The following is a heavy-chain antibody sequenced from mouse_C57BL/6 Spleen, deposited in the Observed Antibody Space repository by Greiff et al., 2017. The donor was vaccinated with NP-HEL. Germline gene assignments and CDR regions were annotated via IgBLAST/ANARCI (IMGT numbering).Heavy chain of an antibody. J-gene: IGHJ4*01. V-gene: IGHV2-2*01. CDR1: GFSLTSYG. CDR2: IWSGGST. Sequence: VMLVESGPGLVQPSQSLSITCTVSGFSLTSYGVHWVRQSPGKGLEWLGVIWSGGSTDYNAAFISRLSISKDNSKSQVFFKMNSLQADDTAIYYCARFPYDYDGRDAMDYWGQGTSVTVSS. D-gene: IGHD2-4*01. CDR3: ARFPYDYDGRDAMDY.